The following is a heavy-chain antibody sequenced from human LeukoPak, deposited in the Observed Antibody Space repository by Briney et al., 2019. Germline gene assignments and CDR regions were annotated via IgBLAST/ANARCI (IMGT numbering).Heavy chain of an antibody. CDR1: GDSISSSY. CDR3: ARHGGQQLARDAFDI. Sequence: SETLSLTCTVSGDSISSSYWSWIRQPPGKGLEWIGYIYYSGDTNYNPSLKSRVTISIDTSKNQFSLKLRSVTAADSAVYYCARHGGQQLARDAFDIWGQGTMVTVSS. V-gene: IGHV4-59*08. D-gene: IGHD6-13*01. J-gene: IGHJ3*02. CDR2: IYYSGDT.